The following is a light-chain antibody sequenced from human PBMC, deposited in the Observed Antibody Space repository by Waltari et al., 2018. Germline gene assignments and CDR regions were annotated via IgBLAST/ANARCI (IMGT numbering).Light chain of an antibody. Sequence: QSVLPQPPSASGTPGPRVTISCSGSSSNIGSDPVNCFQHLPGTAPKLLISTDNQRPSGVPDRFSGSKSGTSASLAISGLQSEDEADYYCATWDDTLHGCWVFGGGTKLTVL. CDR2: TDN. V-gene: IGLV1-44*01. J-gene: IGLJ3*02. CDR1: SSNIGSDP. CDR3: ATWDDTLHGCWV.